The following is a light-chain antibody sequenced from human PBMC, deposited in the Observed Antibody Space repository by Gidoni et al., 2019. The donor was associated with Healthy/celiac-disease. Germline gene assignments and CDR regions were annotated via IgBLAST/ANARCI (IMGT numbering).Light chain of an antibody. CDR2: GAS. V-gene: IGKV3-20*01. CDR3: QQYGSSLLT. CDR1: QSVSSSY. Sequence: EIGLTQSPGTLSLSPGERATLSCRASQSVSSSYLAWYQQKPGQAPRLLIYGASSMATGIPDRFSGSGSGTDFTLTISRLEPEDFAVYYCQQYGSSLLTFGGGTKVEIK. J-gene: IGKJ4*01.